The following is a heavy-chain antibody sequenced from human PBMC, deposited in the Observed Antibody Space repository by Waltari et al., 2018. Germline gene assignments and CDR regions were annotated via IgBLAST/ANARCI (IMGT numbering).Heavy chain of an antibody. CDR1: GGSISSSSYY. D-gene: IGHD5-12*01. J-gene: IGHJ4*02. CDR2: IYYSGST. CDR3: ARGRDGYNYYYFDY. V-gene: IGHV4-39*07. Sequence: QLQLQESGPGLVKPSETLSLTCTVSGGSISSSSYYWGWIRQPPGKGLEWIGSIYYSGSTNYNPSLKSRVTISVDTSKNQFSLKLSSVTAADTAVYYCARGRDGYNYYYFDYWGQGTLVTVSS.